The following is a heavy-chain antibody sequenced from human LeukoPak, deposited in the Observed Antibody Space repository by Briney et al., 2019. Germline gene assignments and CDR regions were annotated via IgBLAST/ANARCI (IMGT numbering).Heavy chain of an antibody. CDR1: GFTFSSYW. CDR3: ARVGYCSGGSCYRLYYFDY. J-gene: IGHJ4*02. CDR2: IKQDGSEK. Sequence: GGSLRLSCAASGFTFSSYWMSWVRQAPGKGLEWVANIKQDGSEKYYVDSVKGRFTISRDNAKTSLYLQMNSLRAEDTAVYYCARVGYCSGGSCYRLYYFDYWGQGTLVTVSS. D-gene: IGHD2-15*01. V-gene: IGHV3-7*01.